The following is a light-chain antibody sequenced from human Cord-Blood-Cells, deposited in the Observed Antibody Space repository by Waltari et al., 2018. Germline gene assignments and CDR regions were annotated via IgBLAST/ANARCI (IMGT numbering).Light chain of an antibody. CDR2: QDS. CDR1: KLGEKY. CDR3: QAWDSSPNWV. J-gene: IGLJ3*02. Sequence: SYELTQPPSVSVSPGQTASITCSGDKLGEKYACWYQQKPGQSPVLVIYQDSKRPSGIPERFSGSNSGNTATLTISGTQAMDEADYYCQAWDSSPNWVFGGGTKLTVL. V-gene: IGLV3-1*01.